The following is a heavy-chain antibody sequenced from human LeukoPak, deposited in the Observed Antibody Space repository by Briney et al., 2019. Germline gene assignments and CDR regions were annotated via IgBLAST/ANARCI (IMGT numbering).Heavy chain of an antibody. Sequence: SETLSLTCTVSGGSISSSSYYWGWIRQPPGKGLEWIGGSYYSGSTYYNPSLKSRVTISVDTSQNQFSLKLRSVTGADMAVYVCARSYSSSWFLVYFDYRGEGTLVTVSS. CDR1: GGSISSSSYY. J-gene: IGHJ4*02. CDR2: SYYSGST. CDR3: ARSYSSSWFLVYFDY. D-gene: IGHD6-13*01. V-gene: IGHV4-39*01.